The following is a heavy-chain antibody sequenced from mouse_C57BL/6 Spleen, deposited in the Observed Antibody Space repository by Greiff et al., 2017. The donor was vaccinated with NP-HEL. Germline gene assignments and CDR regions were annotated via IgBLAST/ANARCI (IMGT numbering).Heavy chain of an antibody. V-gene: IGHV1-82*01. CDR1: GYAFSSSW. CDR2: IYPGDGDT. CDR3: VHITTVVYYYGMDY. Sequence: VNLVESGPELVKPGASVKISCKASGYAFSSSWMNWVKQRPGKGLEWVGRIYPGDGDTNYNGKFKGKATLTADKSSSTAYMQLSSLTSEDSAVYFCVHITTVVYYYGMDYWGQGTSVTVSS. J-gene: IGHJ4*01. D-gene: IGHD1-1*01.